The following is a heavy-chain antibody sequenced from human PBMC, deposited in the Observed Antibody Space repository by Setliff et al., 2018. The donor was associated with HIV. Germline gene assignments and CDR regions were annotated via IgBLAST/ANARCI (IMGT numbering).Heavy chain of an antibody. CDR3: ARDSVVVRYFDH. CDR1: AASFRSHY. V-gene: IGHV4-59*11. D-gene: IGHD3-3*01. J-gene: IGHJ4*02. Sequence: PSETLSLTCTVSAASFRSHYWSWIRQSPGKGLEWIGNFYYTGSTDYNPSIKSRVTISLDKSNNQISLNLSSATAADTAVYYCARDSVVVRYFDHWGQGMLVTVSS. CDR2: FYYTGST.